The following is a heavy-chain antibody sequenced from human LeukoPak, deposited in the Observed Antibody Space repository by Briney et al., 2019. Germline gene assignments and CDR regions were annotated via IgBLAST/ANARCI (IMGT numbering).Heavy chain of an antibody. V-gene: IGHV3-48*01. CDR2: ISSSNSTI. J-gene: IGHJ4*02. Sequence: GGSLRLSCAASGFTFSSYSMNWVRRAPGKGLEWVSYISSSNSTIYYADSVKGRFTISRDNAKNSLYLQMNSLKTEDTAVYYCTTDAGFSYYYDSSGYYLWGQGTLVTVSS. D-gene: IGHD3-22*01. CDR3: TTDAGFSYYYDSSGYYL. CDR1: GFTFSSYS.